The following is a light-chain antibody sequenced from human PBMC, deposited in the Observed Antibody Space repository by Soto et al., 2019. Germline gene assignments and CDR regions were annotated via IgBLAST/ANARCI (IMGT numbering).Light chain of an antibody. CDR2: DAS. Sequence: DIQMTQSPSTLSASIGDRDTITCRASQNINNWIAWYQQKPGKAPKFLIYDASTLESGVPSRFSGSGFGTEFSLPISSLQPDAFGSYYCQHMRTVGQGTKVDSK. CDR3: QHMRT. J-gene: IGKJ1*01. CDR1: QNINNW. V-gene: IGKV1-5*01.